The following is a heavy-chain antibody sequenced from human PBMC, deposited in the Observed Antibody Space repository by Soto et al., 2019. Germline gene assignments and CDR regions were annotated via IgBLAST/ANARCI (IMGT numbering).Heavy chain of an antibody. D-gene: IGHD6-13*01. CDR2: ISWNGATI. V-gene: IGHV3-9*01. J-gene: IGHJ4*02. CDR1: GFTFDDYA. CDR3: AKDGRGSSSWYYFDS. Sequence: DVQLVESGGGLVQPGRSLRLSCAASGFTFDDYAMHWVRQAPGKGLEWVSGISWNGATIDYADSVKGRFTISRDNAKNSLYLEMHSLRPEDTASYYCAKDGRGSSSWYYFDSWGQGTLVTVSS.